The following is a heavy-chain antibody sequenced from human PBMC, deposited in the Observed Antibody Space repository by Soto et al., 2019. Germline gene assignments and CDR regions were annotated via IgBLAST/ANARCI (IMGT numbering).Heavy chain of an antibody. D-gene: IGHD3-22*01. CDR1: GYTLTELS. Sequence: ASVKVSCKVSGYTLTELSMHWVRQAPGKGLEWMGGFDPEDGETIYAQKFQGRVTMTEDTSTDTAYMELSSLRSEDKAVYYCAKSPPEHSSGYSDFDYWGQGTLVTVSS. J-gene: IGHJ4*02. CDR2: FDPEDGET. CDR3: AKSPPEHSSGYSDFDY. V-gene: IGHV1-24*01.